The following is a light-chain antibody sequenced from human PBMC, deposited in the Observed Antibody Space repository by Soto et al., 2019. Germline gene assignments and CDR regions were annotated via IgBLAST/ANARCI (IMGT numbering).Light chain of an antibody. CDR2: GAS. J-gene: IGKJ5*01. V-gene: IGKV3-20*01. CDR1: QSINSD. Sequence: EIVMTQSSATLSVPPGERVILSCRASQSINSDLAWYQQKPGQAPRFLIYGASTRATGIPDRFSGSGSGTDFTLTIIRLEPEDFAVYYCQQYGSSITFGQGTRLEIK. CDR3: QQYGSSIT.